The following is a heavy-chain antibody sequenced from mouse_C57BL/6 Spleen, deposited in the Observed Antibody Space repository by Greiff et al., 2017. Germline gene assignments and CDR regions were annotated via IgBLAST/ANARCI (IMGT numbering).Heavy chain of an antibody. D-gene: IGHD2-4*01. Sequence: VKLQQPGAELVKPGASVKLSCKASGYTFTSYWMHWVKQRPGQGLEWIGMIHPNSGSTNYNEKFKSKATLTVDKSSSTAYMQLSSLTSEDSAVYYCARKNDYDIDDWGQGTTLTVSS. CDR2: IHPNSGST. CDR1: GYTFTSYW. V-gene: IGHV1-64*01. J-gene: IGHJ2*01. CDR3: ARKNDYDIDD.